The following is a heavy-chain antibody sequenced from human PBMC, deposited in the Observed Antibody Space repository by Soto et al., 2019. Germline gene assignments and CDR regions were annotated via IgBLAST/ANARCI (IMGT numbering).Heavy chain of an antibody. D-gene: IGHD6-25*01. CDR1: GYTYTIYY. CDR2: INPSGGDT. CDR3: ARIAAGY. V-gene: IGHV1-46*01. Sequence: ASVNVYCKPSGYTYTIYYIHWVRQAPGQGLEWMGTINPSGGDTTYAQKFQGRVTMTRDTSTSTVYMELSSLRPEDTAVYYCARIAAGYWGQGTLVTVSS. J-gene: IGHJ4*02.